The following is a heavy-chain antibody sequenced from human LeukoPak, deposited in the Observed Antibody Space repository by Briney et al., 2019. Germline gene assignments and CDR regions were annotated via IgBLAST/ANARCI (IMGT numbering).Heavy chain of an antibody. CDR2: VYPYDSDV. J-gene: IGHJ4*02. V-gene: IGHV5-51*01. CDR3: AKQGGLD. Sequence: GDSRKISCQGSGYSFSNYWIGWVRQLPGKGLEWMGVVYPYDSDVRYSPSFEGQVTISADKSISTAYLHWGSLKASDTAMYFCAKQGGLDWGQGTLVTVSS. CDR1: GYSFSNYW. D-gene: IGHD2-15*01.